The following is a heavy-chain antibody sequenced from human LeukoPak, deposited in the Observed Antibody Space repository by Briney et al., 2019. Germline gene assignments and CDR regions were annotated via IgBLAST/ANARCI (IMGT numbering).Heavy chain of an antibody. J-gene: IGHJ5*02. D-gene: IGHD2-2*01. Sequence: MNWVRQAPGKGLEWVSSISSSSSYIYYADSVKGRFTISRDNAKNSLYLQMNSLRAEDTAVYYCAKDSDLDIVVVPAANWFDPWGQGTLVTVSS. CDR2: ISSSSSYI. V-gene: IGHV3-21*04. CDR3: AKDSDLDIVVVPAANWFDP.